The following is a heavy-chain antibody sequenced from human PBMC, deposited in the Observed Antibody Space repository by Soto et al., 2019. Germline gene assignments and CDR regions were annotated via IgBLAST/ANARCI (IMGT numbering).Heavy chain of an antibody. CDR3: ARGTWDSSGWYTFPFDY. V-gene: IGHV1-46*01. D-gene: IGHD6-19*01. CDR2: INPLSGST. J-gene: IGHJ4*02. Sequence: ASVKVSCKASGYTFTSYYIHWVRQAPGQGPEWMGIINPLSGSTAYAQKFQGRVTLTRDTSTNTVSMELSSLRSEDTAVYYCARGTWDSSGWYTFPFDYWGQGTVVTVSS. CDR1: GYTFTSYY.